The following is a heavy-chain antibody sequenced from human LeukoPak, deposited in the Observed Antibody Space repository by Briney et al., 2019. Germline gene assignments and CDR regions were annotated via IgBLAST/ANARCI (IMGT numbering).Heavy chain of an antibody. V-gene: IGHV4-34*01. CDR2: INHSGST. D-gene: IGHD2-15*01. J-gene: IGHJ4*02. CDR1: GGSFSGYY. CDR3: ARHSKGYCSGGSCQKKKYYFDY. Sequence: SETLSLTCAVYGGSFSGYYWSWIRQPPGKGLEWIGEINHSGSTNYNPSLKSRVTISVDTSKNQFSLKLSSVTAADTAVYYCARHSKGYCSGGSCQKKKYYFDYWGQGTLVTVSS.